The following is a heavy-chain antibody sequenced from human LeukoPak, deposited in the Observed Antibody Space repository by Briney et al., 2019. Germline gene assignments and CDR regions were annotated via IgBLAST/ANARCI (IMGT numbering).Heavy chain of an antibody. CDR1: GFTFSTYG. CDR3: ARDRGSWYVDY. Sequence: GGSLRLSCAASGFTFSTYGMHWVRQAPGKGLEWVAIIWYDGSNKYYADSVKGRFTISRDNSKNTLYLQMNSLRAEDTAVYYCARDRGSWYVDYWGQGTLVTVSP. J-gene: IGHJ4*02. CDR2: IWYDGSNK. D-gene: IGHD6-13*01. V-gene: IGHV3-33*01.